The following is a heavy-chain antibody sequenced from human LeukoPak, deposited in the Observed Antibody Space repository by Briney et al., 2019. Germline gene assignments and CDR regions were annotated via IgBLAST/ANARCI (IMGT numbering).Heavy chain of an antibody. CDR2: IYSGGST. CDR3: ARVLHYYYGMDV. CDR1: GFTVSSNY. J-gene: IGHJ6*02. Sequence: GGSLRLSCAASGFTVSSNYMSWVRQAPGKGLEWVSVIYSGGSTYYADSVKGRFTISRDNSKNTLYLQMNSLRAEDTAVYYCARVLHYYYGMDVRGQGTTVTVSS. D-gene: IGHD1-26*01. V-gene: IGHV3-53*01.